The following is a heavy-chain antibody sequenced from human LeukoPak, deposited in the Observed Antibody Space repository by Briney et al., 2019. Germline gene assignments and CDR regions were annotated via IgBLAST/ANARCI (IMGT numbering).Heavy chain of an antibody. CDR3: AKGDDSGWHSTRFIDF. V-gene: IGHV3-33*08. J-gene: IGHJ4*02. CDR1: GFTFDDYG. Sequence: QSGGSLRLSCAASGFTFDDYGMSWVRQAPGKGLEWVAVVQNDGTNKYYADSVKGRFTMSRDNSKNVVFLQMKTLRAEDTAVYYCAKGDDSGWHSTRFIDFWGQGTLVTVSS. D-gene: IGHD6-19*01. CDR2: VQNDGTNK.